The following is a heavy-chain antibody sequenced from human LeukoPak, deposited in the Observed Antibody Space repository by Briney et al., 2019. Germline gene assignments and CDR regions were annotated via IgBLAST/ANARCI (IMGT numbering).Heavy chain of an antibody. CDR2: IYSGGST. D-gene: IGHD3-22*01. J-gene: IGHJ4*02. CDR3: ARKIPKRSGYDY. Sequence: PGGSLRLSCAASGFTVSSNYMSWVRQAPGKGLEWVSVIYSGGSTYYADSVKGRFTISRDNSKNTLYLQMNSLRAEDTAVYYCARKIPKRSGYDYWGQGTLVTVSS. V-gene: IGHV3-53*01. CDR1: GFTVSSNY.